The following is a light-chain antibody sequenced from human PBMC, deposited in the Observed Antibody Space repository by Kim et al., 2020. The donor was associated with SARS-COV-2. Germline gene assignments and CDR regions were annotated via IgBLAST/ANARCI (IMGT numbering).Light chain of an antibody. CDR3: QQYGSSPPWT. J-gene: IGKJ1*01. Sequence: PGYTATRSCRASQSVSSSYLAWYQQKPRQAPRLLIYGASSRATGIPDRFSGSVSGTDFTLTISRLEPEDFAVYYCQQYGSSPPWTFGQGTKVDIK. CDR1: QSVSSSY. CDR2: GAS. V-gene: IGKV3-20*01.